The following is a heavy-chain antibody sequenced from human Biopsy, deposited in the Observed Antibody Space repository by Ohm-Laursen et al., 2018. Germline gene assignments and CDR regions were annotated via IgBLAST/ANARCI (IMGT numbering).Heavy chain of an antibody. CDR1: GFTFTSYA. CDR3: ARDGKRWDYSTYFSWHFDL. Sequence: SLRLSRAASGFTFTSYAMHWVRQAPGKGLEWVAVISYDGSGEYYADSLQGRFIISRDNPKNTVDLQMNSLRAEDTAVYFCARDGKRWDYSTYFSWHFDLWGRGTQVTVSS. V-gene: IGHV3-30*03. J-gene: IGHJ2*01. CDR2: ISYDGSGE. D-gene: IGHD4-11*01.